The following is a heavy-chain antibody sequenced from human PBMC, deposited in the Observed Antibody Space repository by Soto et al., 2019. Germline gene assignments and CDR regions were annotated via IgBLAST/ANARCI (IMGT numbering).Heavy chain of an antibody. J-gene: IGHJ5*02. V-gene: IGHV4-34*01. D-gene: IGHD3-9*01. CDR3: ARGKDYDILTGYYHKNWFDP. CDR2: INHSGST. Sequence: SETLSLTCAVYGGSFSGYYLSWIRQPPGKGLEWIGEINHSGSTNYNPSLKSRVTISVDTSKNQFSLKLSSVTAADTAVYYCARGKDYDILTGYYHKNWFDPWGQGTLVTVSS. CDR1: GGSFSGYY.